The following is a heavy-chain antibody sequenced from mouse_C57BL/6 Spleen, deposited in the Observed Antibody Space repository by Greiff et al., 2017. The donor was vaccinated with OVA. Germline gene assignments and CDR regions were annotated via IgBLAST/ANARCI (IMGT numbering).Heavy chain of an antibody. D-gene: IGHD3-3*01. CDR1: GYTFTSYT. CDR2: INPSSGYT. CDR3: AEGDLISQGAMDY. J-gene: IGHJ4*01. Sequence: QVQLQQSGAELARPGASVKMSCKASGYTFTSYTMHWVKQRPGQGLEWIGYINPSSGYTKYNQKFKDKATLTADKSSSTAYMQLSSLTSEDSAVYYCAEGDLISQGAMDYWGQGTSVTVSS. V-gene: IGHV1-4*01.